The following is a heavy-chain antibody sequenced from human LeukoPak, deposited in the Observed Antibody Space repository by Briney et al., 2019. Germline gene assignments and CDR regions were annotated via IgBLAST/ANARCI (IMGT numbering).Heavy chain of an antibody. J-gene: IGHJ4*02. D-gene: IGHD3-10*01. CDR2: ISYDGSNK. Sequence: GGSLRLSCAASGFTFSSYAMHWVRQAPGKGLEWVAVISYDGSNKYYADSVKGRFTISRDNAKNTLYLQMNSLRAEDTAVYYCALSTFDRLSRGDFDYWGQGTLVTVSS. V-gene: IGHV3-30-3*01. CDR3: ALSTFDRLSRGDFDY. CDR1: GFTFSSYA.